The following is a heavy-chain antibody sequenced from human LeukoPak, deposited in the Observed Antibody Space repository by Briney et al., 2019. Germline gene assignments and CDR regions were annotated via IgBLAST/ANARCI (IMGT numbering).Heavy chain of an antibody. D-gene: IGHD3-9*01. Sequence: PGGSLRLSCAASGFTFSSYAMSWVRQAPGKGLEWVSAISGSGGSTYYADSVKGRFTISRDNSKNTLYLQMNSLRAEDTAVYYCAKVRETYYDILTGYPPRDAFDIWGQGTMVTVSS. CDR3: AKVRETYYDILTGYPPRDAFDI. J-gene: IGHJ3*02. V-gene: IGHV3-23*01. CDR2: ISGSGGST. CDR1: GFTFSSYA.